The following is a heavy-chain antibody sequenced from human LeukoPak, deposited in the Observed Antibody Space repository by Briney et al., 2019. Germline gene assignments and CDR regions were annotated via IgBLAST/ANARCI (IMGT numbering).Heavy chain of an antibody. Sequence: SETLSLTCAVSGGSITSGNWWTWVRQSPGKGLEWIGEIHHGGTTNYNPSLKSRVTISLDTSKNQFSLRLSSVTAADTAVYYCARHRRRGGTFHAFDIWSQGTMVTVSS. V-gene: IGHV4-4*02. CDR2: IHHGGTT. CDR3: ARHRRRGGTFHAFDI. D-gene: IGHD3-16*01. CDR1: GGSITSGNW. J-gene: IGHJ3*02.